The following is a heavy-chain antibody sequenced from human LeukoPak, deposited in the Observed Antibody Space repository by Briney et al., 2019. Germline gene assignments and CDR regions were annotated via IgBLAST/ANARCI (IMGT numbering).Heavy chain of an antibody. CDR2: INHSGST. Sequence: PSETLSLTCAVYGGSFSGYYWSWIRQPPGKGLEWIGEINHSGSTNYNPSLKSRVTISVDTSKNQFSLKLSSVTAADTAVYYCARGVSHYDYVWGSYIPYYFDYWGQGTLVTVSS. V-gene: IGHV4-34*01. CDR3: ARGVSHYDYVWGSYIPYYFDY. CDR1: GGSFSGYY. D-gene: IGHD3-16*01. J-gene: IGHJ4*02.